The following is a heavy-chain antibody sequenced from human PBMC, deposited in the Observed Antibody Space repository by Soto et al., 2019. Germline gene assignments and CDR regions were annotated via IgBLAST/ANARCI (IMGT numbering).Heavy chain of an antibody. D-gene: IGHD3-10*01. CDR2: FRTGGDDATT. Sequence: GGSLRLSCAAAGFSFSSYSMSWVRQAPGKGLEWVSGFRTGGDDATTSYADSVKGRSTISRDNSKNMLFRQMHSLRAEDTAISYCANQATPGPGSQSFDNWRQGTLVTASS. CDR1: GFSFSSYS. CDR3: ANQATPGPGSQSFDN. V-gene: IGHV3-23*01. J-gene: IGHJ4*02.